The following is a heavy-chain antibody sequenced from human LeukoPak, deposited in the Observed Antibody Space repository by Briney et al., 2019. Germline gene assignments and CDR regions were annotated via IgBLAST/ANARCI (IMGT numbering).Heavy chain of an antibody. CDR1: GFSFSNSG. Sequence: GGSLRLSCAASGFSFSNSGMHWVRQAPGKGLEWVAGIWFGEGSQYYADSVKGRFIISRDNSKNTLFLEMNSLRAEDTAVYFCARQKGGFRAAAGGRGPTDYWGQGILVTVSS. V-gene: IGHV3-33*08. D-gene: IGHD6-13*01. CDR2: IWFGEGSQ. CDR3: ARQKGGFRAAAGGRGPTDY. J-gene: IGHJ4*02.